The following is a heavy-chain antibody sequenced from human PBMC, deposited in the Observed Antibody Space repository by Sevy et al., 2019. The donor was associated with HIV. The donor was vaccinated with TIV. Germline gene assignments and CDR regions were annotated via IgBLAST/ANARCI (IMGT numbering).Heavy chain of an antibody. V-gene: IGHV1-2*02. J-gene: IGHJ3*02. CDR2: INPNSGGT. CDR3: ARDPRVVVTGSNIKDAFDI. Sequence: ASVKVSCKASGYTFTGYYMHWVRQAPGQGLEWMGWINPNSGGTNYAQKFQGRVTMTRATSISTAYMELGRLRPDDTAVYYCARDPRVVVTGSNIKDAFDIWGQGTMVTVSS. D-gene: IGHD2-21*02. CDR1: GYTFTGYY.